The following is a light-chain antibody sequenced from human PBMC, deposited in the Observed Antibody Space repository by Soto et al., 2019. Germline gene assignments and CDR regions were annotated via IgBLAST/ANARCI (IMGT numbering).Light chain of an antibody. V-gene: IGKV3-11*01. J-gene: IGKJ1*01. CDR3: QQRSIWPWT. Sequence: PGDRVIITCRASQSFSSWLAWYQQKPGQAPRLLIYDASSRATGIPDRFSGGGSGTDFTLTISSLEPEDFAVYYCQQRSIWPWTFGQGTKVDI. CDR1: QSFSSW. CDR2: DAS.